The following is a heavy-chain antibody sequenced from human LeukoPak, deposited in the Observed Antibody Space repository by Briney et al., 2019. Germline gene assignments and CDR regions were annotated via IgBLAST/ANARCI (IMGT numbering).Heavy chain of an antibody. CDR1: GFTFSSYS. V-gene: IGHV3-21*04. D-gene: IGHD6-6*01. CDR3: ASGKGRPTGGWFDP. CDR2: ISSSSSYI. Sequence: PGGSLRLSCAASGFTFSSYSMNWVRQAPGKGLEWVSSISSSSSYIYYADSVKGRFTISRDNAKNSLYLQMNSLRAEDTAVYYCASGKGRPTGGWFDPWGQGTLVTVSS. J-gene: IGHJ5*02.